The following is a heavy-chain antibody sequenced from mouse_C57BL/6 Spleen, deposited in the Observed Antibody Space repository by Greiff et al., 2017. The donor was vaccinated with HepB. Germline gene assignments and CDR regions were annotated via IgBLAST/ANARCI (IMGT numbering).Heavy chain of an antibody. V-gene: IGHV5-9-1*02. CDR2: ISSGGDYI. CDR3: TRDWVTTVVATDYYAMDY. Sequence: EVQLVESGEGLVKPGGSLKLSCAASGFTFSSYAMSWVRQTPEKRLEWVAYISSGGDYIYYADTVKGRFTISRDNARNTLYLQMSSLKSEDTAMYYCTRDWVTTVVATDYYAMDYWGQGTSVTVSS. J-gene: IGHJ4*01. CDR1: GFTFSSYA. D-gene: IGHD1-1*01.